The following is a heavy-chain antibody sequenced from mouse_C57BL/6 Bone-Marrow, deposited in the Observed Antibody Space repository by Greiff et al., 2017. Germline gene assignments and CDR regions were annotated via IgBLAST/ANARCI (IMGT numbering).Heavy chain of an antibody. CDR1: GYTFTSSG. D-gene: IGHD1-1*01. J-gene: IGHJ4*01. V-gene: IGHV1-81*01. Sequence: QVQLKESGAELARPGASLKLSCKASGYTFTSSGISWVKQSTGQGLEWIGEIYPRSGSTYYNEKFKGKATLTAYKSSSTAYMELRSLTSEDSAVYFCARYGSSYDYSMDYWGQGTSVTVSS. CDR2: IYPRSGST. CDR3: ARYGSSYDYSMDY.